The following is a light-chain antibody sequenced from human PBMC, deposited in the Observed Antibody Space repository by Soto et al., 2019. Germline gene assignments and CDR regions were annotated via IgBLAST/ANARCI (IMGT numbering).Light chain of an antibody. V-gene: IGKV1-5*03. CDR3: QQYNYLWT. Sequence: DLQMTQSPSTLSASVGDRVTITCRASQSINSWLAWYQQKPGKAPKLLIYKASSLESVFPSRFSGSGSGTEFTLTLSSLQPDDFATYYCQQYNYLWTFGQGTKVEIK. CDR2: KAS. CDR1: QSINSW. J-gene: IGKJ1*01.